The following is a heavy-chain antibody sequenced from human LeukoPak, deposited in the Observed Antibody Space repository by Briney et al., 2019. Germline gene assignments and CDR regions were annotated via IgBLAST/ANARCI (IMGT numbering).Heavy chain of an antibody. CDR1: GYSFTNYW. Sequence: GESLKISCKGSGYSFTNYWIGWVRRMPGKGLEWMGIISPDDSDARYSPSFQGQVTISADKSITTAYLQWSSLKASDTAMYYCARQARSGSGWNDFDYWGQGTLVTVSS. CDR3: ARQARSGSGWNDFDY. J-gene: IGHJ4*02. V-gene: IGHV5-51*01. D-gene: IGHD6-19*01. CDR2: ISPDDSDA.